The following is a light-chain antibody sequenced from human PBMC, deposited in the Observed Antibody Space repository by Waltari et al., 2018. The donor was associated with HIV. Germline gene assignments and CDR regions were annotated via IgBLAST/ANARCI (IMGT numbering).Light chain of an antibody. J-gene: IGKJ4*01. CDR2: LGS. CDR1: QSLLHSNGYNY. Sequence: DIVMTQSTLSLTVTPGEPASISCRSSQSLLHSNGYNYLDWYLQKPGQSPQLLIYLGSNRASGVPDRFSGSGSGTDFTLKISRVEAEDVGVYYCMQALQTPTFGGGTKVEIK. CDR3: MQALQTPT. V-gene: IGKV2-28*01.